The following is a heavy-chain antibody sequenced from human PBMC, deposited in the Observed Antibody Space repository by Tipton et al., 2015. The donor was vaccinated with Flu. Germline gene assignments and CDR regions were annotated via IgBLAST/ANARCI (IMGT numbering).Heavy chain of an antibody. D-gene: IGHD2-8*02. Sequence: QVQLVQSGAEVKKPGASVKVSCKASGYTFTSYDINWVRQATGQGLEWMGWMNPNSGNTGYAQKFQGRVTMTRNTSISTAYMELSSLRSEDTAVSYRARGRLGYCPGGVCPFDPWGQGPLVTFSS. CDR3: ARGRLGYCPGGVCPFDP. V-gene: IGHV1-8*01. CDR2: MNPNSGNT. CDR1: GYTFTSYD. J-gene: IGHJ5*02.